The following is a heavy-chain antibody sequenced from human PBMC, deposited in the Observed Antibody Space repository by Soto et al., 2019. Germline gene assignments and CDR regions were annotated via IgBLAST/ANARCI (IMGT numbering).Heavy chain of an antibody. CDR1: GFTFSSYA. J-gene: IGHJ3*02. CDR3: TSCISTSCYLLDAFDI. D-gene: IGHD2-2*01. CDR2: ISYDGSNK. V-gene: IGHV3-30-3*01. Sequence: PGGSLRLSCAASGFTFSSYAMHWVRQAPGKGLEWVAVISYDGSNKYYADSVKGRFTISRDNSKNTLYLQMNSLRAEDTAVYYCTSCISTSCYLLDAFDIWGQGTMVTVSS.